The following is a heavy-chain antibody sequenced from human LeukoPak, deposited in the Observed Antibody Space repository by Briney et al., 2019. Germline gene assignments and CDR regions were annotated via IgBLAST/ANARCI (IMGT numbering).Heavy chain of an antibody. CDR1: GFTFSSYA. CDR3: AKDLRDIVVVPAAIEESFDAFDI. Sequence: QPGGSLRLSCAASGFTFSSYAMSWVRQAPGKGLEWVSAISGSGGSTYYADSVKGRFTISRDNSKNTLYLQMNSLRAEDTAVYYCAKDLRDIVVVPAAIEESFDAFDIWGQGTMVTVSS. D-gene: IGHD2-2*02. J-gene: IGHJ3*02. CDR2: ISGSGGST. V-gene: IGHV3-23*01.